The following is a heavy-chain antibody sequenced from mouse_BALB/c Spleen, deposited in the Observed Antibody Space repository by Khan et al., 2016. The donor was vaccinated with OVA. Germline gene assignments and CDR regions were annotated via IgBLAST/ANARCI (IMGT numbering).Heavy chain of an antibody. V-gene: IGHV10-1*02. CDR1: GFTFNTYA. D-gene: IGHD1-1*01. J-gene: IGHJ4*01. CDR3: VRHAGCSSYYALDY. CDR2: IRIKSNNYAT. Sequence: EVQLQESGGGLVQPKGSLKLSCTASGFTFNTYAMNWVRQAPGKGLEWVARIRIKSNNYATYYADSVKDRFTISRDESQSMIYLQMNNLQTEDTAMYYCVRHAGCSSYYALDYWGQGTSVTVSS.